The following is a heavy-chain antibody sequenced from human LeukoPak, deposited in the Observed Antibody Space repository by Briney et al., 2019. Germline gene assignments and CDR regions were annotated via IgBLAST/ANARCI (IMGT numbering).Heavy chain of an antibody. J-gene: IGHJ4*02. D-gene: IGHD3-22*01. CDR2: ISISGGST. CDR3: AKSNRITMRVDSYFDY. Sequence: PGGSLRLSCAASGFTVSSNYMSWVRQAPGKGLEWVSGISISGGSTYYADSVKGRFTISRDNSKNTLYLQMNTLRAEDTAVYYCAKSNRITMRVDSYFDYWGRGTLVTVSS. CDR1: GFTVSSNY. V-gene: IGHV3-23*01.